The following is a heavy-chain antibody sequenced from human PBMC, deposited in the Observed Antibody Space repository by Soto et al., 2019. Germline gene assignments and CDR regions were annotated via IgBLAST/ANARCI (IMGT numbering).Heavy chain of an antibody. D-gene: IGHD3-10*02. V-gene: IGHV3-30*18. CDR2: ISFDGNNK. CDR1: GFDFSSSG. Sequence: QVQLVESGGGVVRPWSSLRLSCEASGFDFSSSGMHWVRQAPGKGLEWVAVISFDGNNKYHADSVKGRFTISRDNSKNTLYLQMSSLRVEDPAVFFCVKDPRNGRGGNSEPSDYWGQGTPVTVSS. J-gene: IGHJ4*02. CDR3: VKDPRNGRGGNSEPSDY.